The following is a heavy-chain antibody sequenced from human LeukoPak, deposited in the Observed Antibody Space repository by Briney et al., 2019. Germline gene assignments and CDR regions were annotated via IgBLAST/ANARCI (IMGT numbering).Heavy chain of an antibody. Sequence: SETLSLTCSVSGGSFSDYYWSWIRHSAGKGLEWIGRVYSRGSTIYNPSLRGRLTMSLDTSNNQFSLRLRSVTAADTAVYYCARDCSSTSCYGEPRLTYWGQGILVTVSS. V-gene: IGHV4-4*07. J-gene: IGHJ4*02. D-gene: IGHD2-2*01. CDR3: ARDCSSTSCYGEPRLTY. CDR1: GGSFSDYY. CDR2: VYSRGST.